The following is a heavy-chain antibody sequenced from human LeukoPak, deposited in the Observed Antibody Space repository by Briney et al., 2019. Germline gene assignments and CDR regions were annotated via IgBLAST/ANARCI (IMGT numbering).Heavy chain of an antibody. V-gene: IGHV3-21*05. J-gene: IGHJ3*02. D-gene: IGHD1-1*01. CDR3: AGDGTGVLQGDAFDI. CDR1: GFSFRTHS. Sequence: GGSLRLSCAASGFSFRTHSMNWVRQAPGKGLEGVSYISHNANDIYYGESVRGRFNSSRDNAKNSVYLQMHSLRAEDTAVYYCAGDGTGVLQGDAFDIWSQGTMVTVSS. CDR2: ISHNANDI.